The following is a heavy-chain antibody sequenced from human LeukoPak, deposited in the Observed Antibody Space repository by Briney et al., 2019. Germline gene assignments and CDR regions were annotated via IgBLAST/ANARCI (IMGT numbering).Heavy chain of an antibody. CDR1: GFIFTSNR. CDR2: IKHDGSEQ. Sequence: LPGGSLRLSCAASGFIFTSNRMNWVRQAPGKGLEWVANIKHDGSEQIYVDSVKGRFTISRDNAKDSVYLQMNSLRAEDTAVYYCTRGLGEHGGVSDRWGQGTLVIVS. D-gene: IGHD3-16*01. CDR3: TRGLGEHGGVSDR. V-gene: IGHV3-7*01. J-gene: IGHJ5*02.